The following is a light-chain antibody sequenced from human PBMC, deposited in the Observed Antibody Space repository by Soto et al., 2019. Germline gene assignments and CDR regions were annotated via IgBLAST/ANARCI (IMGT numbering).Light chain of an antibody. CDR2: KAS. Sequence: DIQMTQSPSTLSASVGDTVTITCRASQSISSWLAWYQQKPGKAPNLLIYKASNLESGVPARFSASGSGTEFTLTISSLQPDDFATYYCQQYNSYPWTFGQGTKV. V-gene: IGKV1-5*03. J-gene: IGKJ1*01. CDR1: QSISSW. CDR3: QQYNSYPWT.